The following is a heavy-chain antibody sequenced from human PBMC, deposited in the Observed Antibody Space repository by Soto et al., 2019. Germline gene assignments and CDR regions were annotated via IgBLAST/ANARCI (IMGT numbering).Heavy chain of an antibody. V-gene: IGHV1-18*01. CDR1: GYTFINYG. J-gene: IGHJ4*02. Sequence: QVQLVQSGGEVKKPGASVKVSCRASGYTFINYGITWVRQAPGQGLEWLAWINAYIAKTDKAQKVPGRVTMTAHTSTSTAYRELRSLTSDATAVYYCARGDGDTVDYWGQGTVVTVSS. CDR2: INAYIAKT. CDR3: ARGDGDTVDY. D-gene: IGHD2-21*02.